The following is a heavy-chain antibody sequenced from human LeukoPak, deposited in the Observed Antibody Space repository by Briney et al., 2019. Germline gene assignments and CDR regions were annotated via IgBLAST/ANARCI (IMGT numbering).Heavy chain of an antibody. Sequence: KSSETLSLTCTVSGDSVSSGNYYWSWVRQPPGKGLEWIGHIYHGGYTNYNPSLKSRVTISVDTSKNQFSLKLSSVTAADTAVYYCARQPYDSSGYYYYGMDVWGQGTTVTVSS. CDR3: ARQPYDSSGYYYYGMDV. D-gene: IGHD3-22*01. CDR1: GDSVSSGNYY. J-gene: IGHJ6*02. V-gene: IGHV4-61*01. CDR2: IYHGGYT.